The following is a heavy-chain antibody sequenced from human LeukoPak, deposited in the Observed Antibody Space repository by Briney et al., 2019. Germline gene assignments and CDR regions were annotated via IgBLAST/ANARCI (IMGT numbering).Heavy chain of an antibody. V-gene: IGHV3-21*01. CDR3: ARVYDSSGTREYYYGLDV. Sequence: GGSLRLSCAASGFTFSSYSMNWVRQAPGKGLEWVSSISSSSSYIYYADSVKGRFTISRDNAKNSLDLQMNSLRAEDTAVYYCARVYDSSGTREYYYGLDVWGQGTTVTVSS. CDR2: ISSSSSYI. CDR1: GFTFSSYS. J-gene: IGHJ6*02. D-gene: IGHD3-22*01.